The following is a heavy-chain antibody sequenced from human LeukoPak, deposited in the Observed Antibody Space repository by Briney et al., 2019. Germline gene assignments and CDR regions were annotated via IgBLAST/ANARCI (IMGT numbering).Heavy chain of an antibody. CDR3: ARDYFRYDSSGYYFY. CDR2: INWNGGRT. D-gene: IGHD3-22*01. J-gene: IGHJ4*02. V-gene: IGHV3-20*04. CDR1: GFTFDDYG. Sequence: RTGGSLRLSCAASGFTFDDYGMSWVRQAPGKGLEWVSGINWNGGRTGYADSVKGRFTISRDNAKNSLYLQMNSLRAEDTAVYYCARDYFRYDSSGYYFYWGQGTLVTVSS.